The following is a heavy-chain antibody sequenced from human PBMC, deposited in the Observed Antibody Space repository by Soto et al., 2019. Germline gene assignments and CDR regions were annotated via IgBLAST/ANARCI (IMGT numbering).Heavy chain of an antibody. CDR3: ASGRWNLHFHY. J-gene: IGHJ4*02. CDR1: GYIFTNQW. CDR2: IDPSDSHT. V-gene: IGHV5-10-1*01. Sequence: LKISCEGSGYIFTNQWINWVRQVPGKGLEWMGNIDPSDSHTNYSPSFQGHVTISIDKSIRTAYLQWTRLKASDTAIYYCASGRWNLHFHYWGQGSLVTVSS. D-gene: IGHD2-15*01.